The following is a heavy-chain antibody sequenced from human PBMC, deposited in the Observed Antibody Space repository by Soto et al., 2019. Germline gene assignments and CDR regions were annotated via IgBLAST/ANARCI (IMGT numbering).Heavy chain of an antibody. Sequence: PSETLSLTCAVSGDSITSVGYSWSWIRQPPGKALEWIGYIYHTGTTYYTAALKSRVTISLDRSKNRISLSLNSVTAADTAVYCCAATVFGEYSHYALDVWGQGTTVTVSS. J-gene: IGHJ6*02. V-gene: IGHV4-30-2*01. CDR2: IYHTGTT. CDR3: AATVFGEYSHYALDV. D-gene: IGHD3-3*01. CDR1: GDSITSVGYS.